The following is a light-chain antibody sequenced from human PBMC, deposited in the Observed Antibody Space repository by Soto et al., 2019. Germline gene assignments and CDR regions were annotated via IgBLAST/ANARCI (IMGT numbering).Light chain of an antibody. CDR2: DAS. CDR1: QSISSW. V-gene: IGKV1-5*01. Sequence: DIQMTQSPSTLSASVGDRVTITCRASQSISSWLAWYQQKPGKAPKLLIYDASSLESVVPARFSGSGSGTDFTLTSSRLQPDDSATYYCQQYNSYWTFGQGTKVEIK. CDR3: QQYNSYWT. J-gene: IGKJ1*01.